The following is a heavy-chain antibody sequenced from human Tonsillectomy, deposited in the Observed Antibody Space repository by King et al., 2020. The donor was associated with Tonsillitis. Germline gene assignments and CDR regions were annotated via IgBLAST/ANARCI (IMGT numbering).Heavy chain of an antibody. D-gene: IGHD3-3*01. CDR1: GFTFSNYG. CDR3: ARGYDVSHYDFWSGNPYDSFDI. Sequence: VQLVESGGGVVQPGRSLRLSCAASGFTFSNYGMHWVRQAPGKGLEWVAVIWYDGRNQYYADSVRGRFTISRDNSNKKLYLQMNRLRAEDTAVYYCARGYDVSHYDFWSGNPYDSFDIWGQGTMVTVSS. CDR2: IWYDGRNQ. J-gene: IGHJ3*02. V-gene: IGHV3-33*01.